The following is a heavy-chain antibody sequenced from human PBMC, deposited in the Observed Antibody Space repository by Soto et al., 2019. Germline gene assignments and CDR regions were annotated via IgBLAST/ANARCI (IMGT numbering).Heavy chain of an antibody. CDR1: GGSISSGTYY. J-gene: IGHJ6*02. D-gene: IGHD2-21*01. Sequence: QVQLQESGPGLVKPSQTLSLTCTVSGGSISSGTYYWSWIRQPPGQGLEWIGYIYFSGSTYYNPSLKSRVIISVDTSKNQFSLRLSSVTAADTAVYYCARGDWPTQMDVWGQGTTVTVSS. V-gene: IGHV4-31*03. CDR3: ARGDWPTQMDV. CDR2: IYFSGST.